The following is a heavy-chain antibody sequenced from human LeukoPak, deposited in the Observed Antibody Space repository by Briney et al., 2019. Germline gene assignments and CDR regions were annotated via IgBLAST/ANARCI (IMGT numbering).Heavy chain of an antibody. CDR3: ARISAVSIAAAGTSDFDY. CDR1: GFTFSSYA. CDR2: ISYDGSNK. J-gene: IGHJ4*02. V-gene: IGHV3-30-3*01. D-gene: IGHD6-13*01. Sequence: PGGSLRLSCAASGFTFSSYAMHWVRQAPGKGLEWVAVISYDGSNKYYADSVKGRFTISRENSNNTLYLQMNSLRAEDTAVYYCARISAVSIAAAGTSDFDYWGQGTLVTVSS.